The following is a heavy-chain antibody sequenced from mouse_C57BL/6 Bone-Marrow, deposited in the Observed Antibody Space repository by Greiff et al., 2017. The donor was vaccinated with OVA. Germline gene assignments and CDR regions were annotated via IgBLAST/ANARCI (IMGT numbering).Heavy chain of an antibody. Sequence: VKLVESGPELVKPGASVKISCKASGYSFSSSWMNWVKQRPGKGLEWIGRIYPGDGDTNYNGKFKGKATLTADKSSSTAYLQLSSLTSEDSAVYFCARRGSMARYFDVWGTGTTVTVSS. V-gene: IGHV1-82*01. CDR2: IYPGDGDT. CDR1: GYSFSSSW. J-gene: IGHJ1*03. CDR3: ARRGSMARYFDV.